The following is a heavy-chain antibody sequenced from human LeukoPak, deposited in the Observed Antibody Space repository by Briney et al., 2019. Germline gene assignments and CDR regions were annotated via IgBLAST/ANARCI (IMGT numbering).Heavy chain of an antibody. CDR3: ARVHSLNEYVDY. Sequence: SETLSLTCTVSGHSISSYYWSWIRQPPGKGLEWIGSINHSGSIYRNPSVKSRVTISVDTSKNQFSLKLSSVTAADTAVYSCARVHSLNEYVDYWGQGTLVTVSS. J-gene: IGHJ4*02. CDR1: GHSISSYY. CDR2: INHSGSI. D-gene: IGHD3-16*01. V-gene: IGHV4-59*12.